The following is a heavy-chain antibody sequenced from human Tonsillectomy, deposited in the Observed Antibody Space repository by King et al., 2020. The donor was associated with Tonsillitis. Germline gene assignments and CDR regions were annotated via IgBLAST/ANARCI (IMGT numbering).Heavy chain of an antibody. V-gene: IGHV4-59*01. CDR3: ARGPNDFDL. CDR2: IYDHGST. CDR1: GGSISTYY. J-gene: IGHJ2*01. Sequence: QLQESGPGLVKPSETLSLTCTVSGGSISTYYWSWIRQPPGKGLEWIGYIYDHGSTSYTPSLKSRVTISVDTSKNQFSLKLSSVTAADTAVYYCARGPNDFDLLGRGTLVTVSS.